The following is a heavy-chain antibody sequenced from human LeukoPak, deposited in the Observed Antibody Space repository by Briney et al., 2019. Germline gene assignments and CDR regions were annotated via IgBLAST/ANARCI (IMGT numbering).Heavy chain of an antibody. J-gene: IGHJ4*02. CDR1: LYTLTELS. Sequence: ASVKVSRKVSLYTLTELSMHWVRQAPAKGLEWMGGFDPEDGETIYAQKFQGRVTMTEDTSTDTAYMELSSLRSEDTAVYYCGSAHFDYWGQGTLVTVSS. V-gene: IGHV1-24*01. CDR3: GSAHFDY. CDR2: FDPEDGET.